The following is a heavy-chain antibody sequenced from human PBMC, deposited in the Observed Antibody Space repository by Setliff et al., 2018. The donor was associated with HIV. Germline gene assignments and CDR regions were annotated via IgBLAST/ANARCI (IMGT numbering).Heavy chain of an antibody. V-gene: IGHV4-39*01. J-gene: IGHJ4*01. D-gene: IGHD1-26*01. CDR2: IHQSGTA. CDR1: GVSVNNDDDY. Sequence: LSLTCAVSGVSVNNDDDYWGWIRQPPGKGLEWIAIIHQSGTAHKRPSLKSRVTISIDTSENLFSLKLSGVTAADTAIYYCARQVGEGKWYLDSWGRGTLVTVSS. CDR3: ARQVGEGKWYLDS.